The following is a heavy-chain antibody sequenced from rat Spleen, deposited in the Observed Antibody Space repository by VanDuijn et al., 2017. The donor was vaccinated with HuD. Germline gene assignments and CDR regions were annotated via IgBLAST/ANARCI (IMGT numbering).Heavy chain of an antibody. D-gene: IGHD2-5*01. CDR1: GFSLTSYH. V-gene: IGHV2-13*01. CDR2: IWAGGGT. CDR3: ARANRDTYAHFDY. Sequence: QVQLKESGPGLVQPSQTLSLTCTVSGFSLTSYHVSWVRQPPGKSLVWMGTIWAGGGTNYNSAVQSRLSISRDTSKSQVFLKMNSLQTEDTATYYCARANRDTYAHFDYWGQGVMVTVSS. J-gene: IGHJ2*01.